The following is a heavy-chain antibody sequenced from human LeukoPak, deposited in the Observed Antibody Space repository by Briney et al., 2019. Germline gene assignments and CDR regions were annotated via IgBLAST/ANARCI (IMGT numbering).Heavy chain of an antibody. J-gene: IGHJ5*02. Sequence: GGSLRLSCAASGFTFSSYGMQWVRQAPGKGLEWVAFIRYDGSNKYYADSVKGRFTISRDNSKNTLYLQMNSLRAEDTAVYYCAKREWELPQYNYFDPWGQGTLVTVSS. V-gene: IGHV3-30*02. D-gene: IGHD1-26*01. CDR1: GFTFSSYG. CDR3: AKREWELPQYNYFDP. CDR2: IRYDGSNK.